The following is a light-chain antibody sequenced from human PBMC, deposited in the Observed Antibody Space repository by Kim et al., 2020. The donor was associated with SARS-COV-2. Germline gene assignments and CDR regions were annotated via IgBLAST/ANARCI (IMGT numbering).Light chain of an antibody. CDR2: QQN. V-gene: IGLV3-1*01. Sequence: SYELTQPPSVSVSPGQTASITCSGDKMGDKYVSWYQQKPGQSPVLVIYQQNRRPSGIPERFSGSISANTATLTISGAQAMDEADYYCQAWDSSTAVFGGGTQLTVL. CDR1: KMGDKY. J-gene: IGLJ2*01. CDR3: QAWDSSTAV.